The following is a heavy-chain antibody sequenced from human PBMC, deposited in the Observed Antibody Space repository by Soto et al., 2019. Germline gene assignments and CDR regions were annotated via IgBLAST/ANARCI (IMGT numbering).Heavy chain of an antibody. V-gene: IGHV3-23*01. CDR3: AKEIFAAAYAAKSAFGR. CDR2: VDGSGGDT. Sequence: SLRLSCAASGFTFSSHAMGWLRQAPGTGPEWVAFVDGSGGDTSYADSVKGRFTISRDNSDNSLYLDMNSLRAEDTGRYFCAKEIFAAAYAAKSAFGRWGQGTLVTVAS. J-gene: IGHJ4*02. CDR1: GFTFSSHA. D-gene: IGHD2-8*01.